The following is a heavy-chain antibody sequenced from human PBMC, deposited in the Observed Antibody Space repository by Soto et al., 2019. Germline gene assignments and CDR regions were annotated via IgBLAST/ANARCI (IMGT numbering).Heavy chain of an antibody. D-gene: IGHD4-17*01. J-gene: IGHJ3*02. CDR2: IKSKTDGGTT. CDR1: GFTFSTYG. V-gene: IGHV3-15*01. Sequence: VQLVESGGGVVQPGTSLRLSCAASGFTFSTYGMNWVRQAPGKGLEWVGRIKSKTDGGTTDYAAPVKGRFTISRDDSKNTLYLQMNSLKTEDTAVYYCTTRLGDAFDIWGQGTMVTVSS. CDR3: TTRLGDAFDI.